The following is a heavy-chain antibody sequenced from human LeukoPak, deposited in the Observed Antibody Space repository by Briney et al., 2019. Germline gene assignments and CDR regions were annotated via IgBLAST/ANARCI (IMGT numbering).Heavy chain of an antibody. Sequence: PGGSLRHSCAATGFTFSSYAMSWVRQAPGKGLEWVSAISGSGGSTYYADSVKGRFTISRDNSKNTLYLQMNSLRAEDTAVYYCAKDTVAAARGPFDYWGQGTLVTVSS. V-gene: IGHV3-23*01. CDR2: ISGSGGST. J-gene: IGHJ4*02. CDR3: AKDTVAAARGPFDY. CDR1: GFTFSSYA. D-gene: IGHD6-13*01.